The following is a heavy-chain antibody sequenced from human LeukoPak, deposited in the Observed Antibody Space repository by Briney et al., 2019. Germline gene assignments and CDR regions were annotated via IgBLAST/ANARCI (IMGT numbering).Heavy chain of an antibody. Sequence: ASXXXXCXTSGYTFTSYGIXXVRQAPGQGLEWMGWISAYNGNTDYAQNLQDRVTMTTDTSTSTAYMELRSLRSDDTAVYYCARLPMDVWGQGTTVTVSS. J-gene: IGHJ6*02. CDR2: ISAYNGNT. CDR1: GYTFTSYG. CDR3: ARLPMDV. V-gene: IGHV1-18*01.